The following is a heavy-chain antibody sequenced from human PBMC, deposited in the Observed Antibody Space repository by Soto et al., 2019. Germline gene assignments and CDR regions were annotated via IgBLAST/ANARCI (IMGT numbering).Heavy chain of an antibody. D-gene: IGHD2-15*01. CDR2: VNDDGSST. J-gene: IGHJ5*02. Sequence: EVQLVESGGGLVQPGGSLRLSCDASGFTFTPYWMHWVRQAPGKGLVWVSRVNDDGSSTIYADSVRGRFTISRDNARNTVYLHMRSLTAEDTAFYYCVREVCSRSGVDCYSRGGFDPWGRGTLVTVSS. CDR1: GFTFTPYW. V-gene: IGHV3-74*01. CDR3: VREVCSRSGVDCYSRGGFDP.